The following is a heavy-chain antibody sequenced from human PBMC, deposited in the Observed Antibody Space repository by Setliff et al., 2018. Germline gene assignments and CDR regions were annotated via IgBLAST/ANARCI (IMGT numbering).Heavy chain of an antibody. Sequence: GGSLRLSCAGSEITLRHFAVHWVRQAPGKGLEYVSAISGSGDSSYNANSVKGRFTISKDTAENSVFLQMNSLRGEDTALYYCAGGYSFGYGVYWGQGVLVTVSS. J-gene: IGHJ4*02. CDR1: EITLRHFA. V-gene: IGHV3-64*04. D-gene: IGHD5-18*01. CDR2: ISGSGDSS. CDR3: AGGYSFGYGVY.